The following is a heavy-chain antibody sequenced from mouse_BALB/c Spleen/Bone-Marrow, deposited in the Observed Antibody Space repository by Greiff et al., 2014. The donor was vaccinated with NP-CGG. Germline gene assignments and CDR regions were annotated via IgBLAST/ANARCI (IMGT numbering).Heavy chain of an antibody. V-gene: IGHV5-9-3*01. CDR3: ARGDWDEAMDY. CDR1: GFTFSSYA. CDR2: INSGGSYT. D-gene: IGHD4-1*01. J-gene: IGHJ4*01. Sequence: EVQRVESGGGLVKPGGSLKLSCAASGFTFSSYAMSWVRQTPEKRLEWVATINSGGSYTYYPDSVKRRFTISRDNAKNTLYLLMSSLRSEDTAMYYCARGDWDEAMDYWGQGTSVTVST.